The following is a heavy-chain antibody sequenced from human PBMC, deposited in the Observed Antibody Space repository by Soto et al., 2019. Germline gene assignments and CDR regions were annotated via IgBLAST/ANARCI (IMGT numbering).Heavy chain of an antibody. V-gene: IGHV3-43*01. D-gene: IGHD6-19*01. CDR2: ISWDGGST. Sequence: EVQLVESGGVVVQPGGSLRLSCAASGFTFDDYTMHWVRQAPGKGLEWVSLISWDGGSTYYADSVKGRFTISRDNSKNSLYLQMNSLRTEDTALYYCAKSLMTGAVAGRRYYGMDVWGQGTTVTVSS. J-gene: IGHJ6*02. CDR3: AKSLMTGAVAGRRYYGMDV. CDR1: GFTFDDYT.